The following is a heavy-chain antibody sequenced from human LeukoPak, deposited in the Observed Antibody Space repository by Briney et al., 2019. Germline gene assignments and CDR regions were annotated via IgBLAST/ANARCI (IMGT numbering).Heavy chain of an antibody. CDR2: NNYVGSA. CDR1: GGSISSHC. J-gene: IGHJ4*02. CDR3: ARHYDGRESRSYYEDY. Sequence: SETLSLTCTVSGGSISSHCRSWIRQPPGKGLEYIGYNNYVGSADYNPSLKSRVTISVDTPKNQFSLKLSSVTAADTAVYYCARHYDGRESRSYYEDYWGQGTLVIVSS. D-gene: IGHD1-26*01. V-gene: IGHV4-59*08.